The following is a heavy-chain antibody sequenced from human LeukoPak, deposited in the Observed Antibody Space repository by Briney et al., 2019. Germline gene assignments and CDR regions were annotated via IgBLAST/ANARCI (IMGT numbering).Heavy chain of an antibody. J-gene: IGHJ4*02. D-gene: IGHD3-3*01. V-gene: IGHV1-8*03. CDR2: MNPNSGNT. Sequence: ASVKVSCKASGYTFTSYDINWVRQATGQGLEWMGWMNPNSGNTGYAQKFQGRVTITRNTSISTAYMELSSLRSEDTAVYYCARGGGLRFLEWLPRRYYFDCWGQGTLVTVSS. CDR3: ARGGGLRFLEWLPRRYYFDC. CDR1: GYTFTSYD.